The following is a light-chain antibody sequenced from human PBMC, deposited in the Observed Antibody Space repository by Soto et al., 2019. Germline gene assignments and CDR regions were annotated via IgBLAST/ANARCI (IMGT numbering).Light chain of an antibody. CDR1: SSDVGGYKY. CDR3: CSYAGSSTWV. J-gene: IGLJ3*02. Sequence: QSVLTQPRSVSESPGQSVTISCSGTSSDVGGYKYVSWYQQHPGEAPKLMIYDVSKRPSGVPDRFSGSKSGSTASLTISGLQAEDEADYYCCSYAGSSTWVFGGGTKLTGL. CDR2: DVS. V-gene: IGLV2-11*01.